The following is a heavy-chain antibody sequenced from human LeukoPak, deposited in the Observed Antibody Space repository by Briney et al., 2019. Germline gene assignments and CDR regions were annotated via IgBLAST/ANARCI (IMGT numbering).Heavy chain of an antibody. CDR3: ARAVEAHYYYYMDV. V-gene: IGHV4-61*05. CDR1: GGSISSSSYY. Sequence: PSETLSLTCTVSGGSISSSSYYWGWIRQPPGKGLEWIGYIYYSGSTNYNPSLKSRVTISVDTSKNQFSLKLSSVTAADTAVYYCARAVEAHYYYYMDVWGKGTTVTVSS. CDR2: IYYSGST. J-gene: IGHJ6*03.